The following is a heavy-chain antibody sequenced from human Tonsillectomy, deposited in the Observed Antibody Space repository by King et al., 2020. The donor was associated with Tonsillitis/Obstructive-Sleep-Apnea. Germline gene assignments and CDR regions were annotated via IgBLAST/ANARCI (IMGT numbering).Heavy chain of an antibody. Sequence: VQLVESGSELTKPGASVKVSCKASGYTFTSYAMNWVRQAPGQGLEWMGWINTNTGNPTYAQGFIGRFVFSLDTSFSTAYLQISSLKAEDTAVYYCAREYYDYIWGSYRIPDWFDPWGQGTLVTVSS. V-gene: IGHV7-4-1*02. D-gene: IGHD3-16*02. CDR2: INTNTGNP. CDR1: GYTFTSYA. CDR3: AREYYDYIWGSYRIPDWFDP. J-gene: IGHJ5*02.